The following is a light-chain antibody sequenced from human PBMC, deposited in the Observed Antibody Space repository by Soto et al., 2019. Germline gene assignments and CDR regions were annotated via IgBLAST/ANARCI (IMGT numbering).Light chain of an antibody. Sequence: QAVVTQEPSLTVSPGGTGTLTCGSSTGAVTNGHYPYWFQQKPGQAPRTLIYDTTNRRSWTPARFSGSLLGGKAALTLSGAQPEDEAEYYCLLSYNGPYVFGTGTKVTVL. J-gene: IGLJ1*01. V-gene: IGLV7-46*01. CDR1: TGAVTNGHY. CDR3: LLSYNGPYV. CDR2: DTT.